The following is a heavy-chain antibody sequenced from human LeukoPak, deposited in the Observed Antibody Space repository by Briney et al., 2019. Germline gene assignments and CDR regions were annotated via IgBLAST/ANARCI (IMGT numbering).Heavy chain of an antibody. V-gene: IGHV1-18*01. J-gene: IGHJ4*02. Sequence: GASVKVSCKASGGIFSSYGISWVRQAPGQGLEWMGWISTYNGNTNYAQKLQGRVTMTTDTSTSTAYMELRSLRSDDTAVYYCARVDEDGFDYWGQGTLVTVSS. CDR1: GGIFSSYG. CDR2: ISTYNGNT. CDR3: ARVDEDGFDY.